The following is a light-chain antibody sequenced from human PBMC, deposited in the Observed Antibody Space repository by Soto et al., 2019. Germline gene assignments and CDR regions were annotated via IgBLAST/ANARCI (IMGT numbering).Light chain of an antibody. J-gene: IGLJ2*01. CDR3: CSYAGSRTHVL. CDR1: SSDVGSYNL. Sequence: QSALTQPASVSGSPGQSITISCIGTSSDVGSYNLVSWYQQHPGKAPKVLIYEVSERPSGVSSRFSGSKSGNTASLTISGLQAEDEAEYYCCSYAGSRTHVLFGGGTQLTVL. V-gene: IGLV2-23*02. CDR2: EVS.